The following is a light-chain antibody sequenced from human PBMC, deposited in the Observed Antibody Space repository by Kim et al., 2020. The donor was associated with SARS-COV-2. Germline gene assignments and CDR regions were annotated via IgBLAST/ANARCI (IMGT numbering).Light chain of an antibody. CDR3: QQYNNYPLT. Sequence: ISSWLAWYQQKPGKAPKLLIYKTSTLQSGVPSRFSGSGSGTEFTLTISSLQPDDFATYYCQQYNNYPLTFGGGTKLEI. J-gene: IGKJ4*01. CDR2: KTS. V-gene: IGKV1-5*03. CDR1: ISSW.